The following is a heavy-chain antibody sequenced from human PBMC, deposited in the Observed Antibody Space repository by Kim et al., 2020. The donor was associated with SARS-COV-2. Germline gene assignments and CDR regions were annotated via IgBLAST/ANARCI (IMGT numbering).Heavy chain of an antibody. D-gene: IGHD3-3*01. CDR2: INHSGST. Sequence: SETLSLTCAVYGGSFSGYYWSWIRQPPGKGLEWIGEINHSGSTNYNPSLKSRVTISVDTSKNQFSLKLSSVTAADTAVYYCARGRAWSGYSTNYYYYYG. CDR3: ARGRAWSGYSTNYYYYYG. V-gene: IGHV4-34*01. CDR1: GGSFSGYY. J-gene: IGHJ6*01.